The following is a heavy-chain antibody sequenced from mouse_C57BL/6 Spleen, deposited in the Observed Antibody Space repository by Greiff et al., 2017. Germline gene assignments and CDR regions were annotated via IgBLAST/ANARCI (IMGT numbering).Heavy chain of an antibody. CDR1: GYTFTEYT. CDR3: ARHEDGGAESYAMGY. J-gene: IGHJ4*01. CDR2: FYPGGGSI. Sequence: QVQLQQSGAELVKPGGSLKLSCKASGYTFTEYTIHWVKQRSGQGLEWIAWFYPGGGSIKSNEKVKDKGTFIADKSSSTVYMELSRLSSEDSTVYFCARHEDGGAESYAMGYWGQGTSVTVSS. V-gene: IGHV1-62-2*01.